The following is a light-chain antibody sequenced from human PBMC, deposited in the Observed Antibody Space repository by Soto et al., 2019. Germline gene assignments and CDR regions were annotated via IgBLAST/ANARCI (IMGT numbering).Light chain of an antibody. CDR3: QQYNSWRT. V-gene: IGKV3-15*01. CDR2: GAS. CDR1: QSIRSN. Sequence: EIVMTQSPATLSVSPGERATLSCRASQSIRSNLAWYQQKPGQTPRLLIYGASSRATGIPARFSGSGSGTEFTLTISILQSEDFAVYYCQQYNSWRTFGQGTKVEIK. J-gene: IGKJ1*01.